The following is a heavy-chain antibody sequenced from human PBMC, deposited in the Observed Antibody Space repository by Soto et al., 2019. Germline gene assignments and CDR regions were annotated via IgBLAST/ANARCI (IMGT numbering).Heavy chain of an antibody. V-gene: IGHV4-34*01. CDR1: GGSLSGYY. CDR3: ASYHYLDLWTGSRHYMDV. J-gene: IGHJ6*03. Sequence: QVHLEQWGAGLLNPSETLSLTCAVYGGSLSGYYWSWVRQSPGKGLEWIGEIKHSGTTNYNPSLKYRITVSADTSKHQFSLRLSSVTAADSAVYYCASYHYLDLWTGSRHYMDVWGRGTTVTVSS. CDR2: IKHSGTT. D-gene: IGHD3-9*01.